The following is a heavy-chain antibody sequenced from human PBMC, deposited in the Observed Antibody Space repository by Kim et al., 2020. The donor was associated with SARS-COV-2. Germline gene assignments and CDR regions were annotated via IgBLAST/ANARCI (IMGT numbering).Heavy chain of an antibody. CDR3: AREGAAVAGPMDV. CDR1: GGTFSSYA. V-gene: IGHV1-69*06. D-gene: IGHD6-19*01. J-gene: IGHJ6*02. CDR2: IIPIFGTA. Sequence: SVKVSCKASGGTFSSYAISWVRQAPGQGLEWMGGIIPIFGTANYAQKFQGRVTITADKSTSTAYMELSSLRSEDTAVYYCAREGAAVAGPMDVWGQGTTVTVSS.